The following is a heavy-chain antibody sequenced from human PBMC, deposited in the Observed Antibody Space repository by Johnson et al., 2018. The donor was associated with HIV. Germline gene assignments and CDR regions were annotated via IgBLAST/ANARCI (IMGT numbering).Heavy chain of an antibody. CDR1: GFTFSSYA. J-gene: IGHJ3*02. CDR2: ISYDGSNK. CDR3: ARSNWAHFDAFDI. V-gene: IGHV3-30*04. Sequence: QVQLVESGGGVVQPGRSLRLSCAASGFTFSSYAMHWVRQAPGKGLEWVAVISYDGSNKYYADSVKGRFTISRDNSKNTLYLKMNSLRAEDTAVYYCARSNWAHFDAFDIWGQGTMVTVSS. D-gene: IGHD7-27*01.